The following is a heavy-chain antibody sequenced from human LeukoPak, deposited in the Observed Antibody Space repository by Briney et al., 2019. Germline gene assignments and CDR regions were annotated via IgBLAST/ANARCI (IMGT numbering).Heavy chain of an antibody. Sequence: SVKVSCKASGGTFSSYTFSWVRQAPGQGLEWMGRINPSPGITNYAQTFEGRVTITADKSTSTAYMELNSLRSEDTAVYYCATSPSGYCSGISCYSYFQHWGQGTLVTVSS. V-gene: IGHV1-69*02. D-gene: IGHD2-15*01. J-gene: IGHJ1*01. CDR1: GGTFSSYT. CDR2: INPSPGIT. CDR3: ATSPSGYCSGISCYSYFQH.